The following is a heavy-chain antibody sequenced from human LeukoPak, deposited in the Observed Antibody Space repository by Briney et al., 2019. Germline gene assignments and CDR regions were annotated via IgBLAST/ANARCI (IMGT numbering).Heavy chain of an antibody. J-gene: IGHJ3*01. V-gene: IGHV3-23*01. CDR3: AKDPNGDYIGAFDF. CDR2: ITGSGSTT. CDR1: KFNFNNYA. D-gene: IGHD4-17*01. Sequence: GGSLRLSCTTSKFNFNNYAMTWVRQAPGQGLEWVSSITGSGSTTQYTPSVQGRFTISRDNSKNTLYLQMNSLRAEDTAVYYCAKDPNGDYIGAFDFWGQGTMVTVSS.